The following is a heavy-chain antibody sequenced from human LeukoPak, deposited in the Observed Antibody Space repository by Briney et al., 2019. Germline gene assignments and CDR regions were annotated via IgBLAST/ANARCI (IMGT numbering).Heavy chain of an antibody. CDR3: AELGITMIGGV. CDR2: ISSSGSTI. Sequence: GGSLRLSCAASGFTFSSYEMNWVRQAPGEGLEWVSYISSSGSTIYYADSVKGRFTISRDNAKNSLYLQMNSLRAEDTAVYYCAELGITMIGGVWGKGTTVTTS. J-gene: IGHJ6*03. D-gene: IGHD3-10*02. CDR1: GFTFSSYE. V-gene: IGHV3-48*03.